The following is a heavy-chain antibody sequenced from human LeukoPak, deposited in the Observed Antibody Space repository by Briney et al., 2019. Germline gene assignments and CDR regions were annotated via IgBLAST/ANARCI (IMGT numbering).Heavy chain of an antibody. CDR1: GFTFSNYA. V-gene: IGHV3-23*01. D-gene: IGHD3-3*02. CDR3: AIISYDY. Sequence: GGSLRLSCAASGFTFSNYAISWVRQAPGKGLEWVSSISDSGGSTYYADSVKGRFTISRDNSKSTLYLQMNSLRAEDTAVYYCAIISYDYWGQGTLVTVSS. J-gene: IGHJ4*02. CDR2: ISDSGGST.